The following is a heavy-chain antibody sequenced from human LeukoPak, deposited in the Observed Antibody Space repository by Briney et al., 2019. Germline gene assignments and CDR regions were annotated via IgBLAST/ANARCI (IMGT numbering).Heavy chain of an antibody. Sequence: PSETLSLTCTVSGGSVSSGSCYWSWIRQPPGKGLEWIGYIYYTGSTNYNPSLKSRVTISVDTSKNQFSLNLSSVTAADTAVYYCARHGPYLGRLGWFDPWGQGTLVTVSS. CDR1: GGSVSSGSCY. CDR2: IYYTGST. V-gene: IGHV4-61*01. CDR3: ARHGPYLGRLGWFDP. J-gene: IGHJ5*02. D-gene: IGHD1-26*01.